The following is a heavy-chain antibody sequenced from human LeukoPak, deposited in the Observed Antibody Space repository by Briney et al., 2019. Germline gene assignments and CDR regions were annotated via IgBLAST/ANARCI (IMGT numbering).Heavy chain of an antibody. D-gene: IGHD3-22*01. Sequence: SETLSLTCTVSGGSISSYYWSWIRQPPGKGLEWIGNIYDSGSTNYNPSLKSRVTISVDTSKNQCSLRLSSVTAADTAVYYCARQSISGSSLSYFDYWGQGTLVNVSS. CDR2: IYDSGST. CDR3: ARQSISGSSLSYFDY. J-gene: IGHJ4*02. V-gene: IGHV4-59*01. CDR1: GGSISSYY.